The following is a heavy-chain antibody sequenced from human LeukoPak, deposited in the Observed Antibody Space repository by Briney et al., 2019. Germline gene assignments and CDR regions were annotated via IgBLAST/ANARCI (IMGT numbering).Heavy chain of an antibody. Sequence: ASVKVSCKASGYTFTGYYMHWVRQAPGQGLEWMGRINPNSGGTNYAQKFQGRVTITTDESTSTAYMELSSLRSEDTAVYYCARSFGYSYGYTPKYYFDYWGQGTLVTVSS. D-gene: IGHD5-18*01. V-gene: IGHV1-2*06. CDR3: ARSFGYSYGYTPKYYFDY. J-gene: IGHJ4*02. CDR1: GYTFTGYY. CDR2: INPNSGGT.